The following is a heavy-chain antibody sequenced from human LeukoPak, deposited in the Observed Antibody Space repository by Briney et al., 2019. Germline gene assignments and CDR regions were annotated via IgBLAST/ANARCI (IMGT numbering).Heavy chain of an antibody. CDR2: INSDGSST. CDR1: GFTFSIYW. Sequence: GGSLRLSCAASGFTFSIYWMHWVRQAPGQGLVWVSRINSDGSSTTYADSVKGRFTISRDNSKNTLYLQMNSLRAEDTAVYYCAKSRITMIVVVQKQGGAFDYWGQGTLVTVSS. V-gene: IGHV3-74*03. CDR3: AKSRITMIVVVQKQGGAFDY. D-gene: IGHD3-22*01. J-gene: IGHJ4*02.